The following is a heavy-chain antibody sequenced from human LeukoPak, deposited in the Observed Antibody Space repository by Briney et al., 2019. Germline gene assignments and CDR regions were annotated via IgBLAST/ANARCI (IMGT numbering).Heavy chain of an antibody. CDR3: ARVFARGGEISGSYYYY. V-gene: IGHV1-69*05. CDR1: GGTFSIYA. J-gene: IGHJ4*02. Sequence: EASVKVSCKASGGTFSIYAINWVRQAPGQGLEWVGGIIPKFGTTNYAQKFQGRVTITTDESKSTAYMELSSLTSEDTSVYYCARVFARGGEISGSYYYYWGQGTLVTVSS. D-gene: IGHD1-26*01. CDR2: IIPKFGTT.